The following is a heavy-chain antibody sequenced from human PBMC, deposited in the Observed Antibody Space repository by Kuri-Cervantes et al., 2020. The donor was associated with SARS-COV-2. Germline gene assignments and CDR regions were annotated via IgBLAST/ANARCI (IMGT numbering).Heavy chain of an antibody. CDR3: VGFYYYDSSGFVANYYYKDV. CDR1: GDSISSSSFY. J-gene: IGHJ6*03. V-gene: IGHV4-39*01. D-gene: IGHD3-22*01. Sequence: SETLSLTCTVSGDSISSSSFYWGWIRQPPGKGLEWIGSMFYSGSTYYNPSLKSRLTISVDTSKNQFSLKLSSVTAADTAVYYCVGFYYYDSSGFVANYYYKDVWGKGTTVTVSS. CDR2: MFYSGST.